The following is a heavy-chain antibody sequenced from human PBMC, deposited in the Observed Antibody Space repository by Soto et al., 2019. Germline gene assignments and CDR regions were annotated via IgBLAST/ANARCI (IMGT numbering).Heavy chain of an antibody. CDR2: MNPNSGNT. Sequence: QGQLVQYGAEVKKPGATVEVSCKASGYTFPSSDINWVRPATGQGREWMGWMNPNSGNTGYAQKFQGRVTMTSNTSISTAYMELSSLRSEDTAVYYCARGGLTVYDAFDIWGQGTMVTVAS. D-gene: IGHD7-27*01. V-gene: IGHV1-8*01. J-gene: IGHJ3*02. CDR3: ARGGLTVYDAFDI. CDR1: GYTFPSSD.